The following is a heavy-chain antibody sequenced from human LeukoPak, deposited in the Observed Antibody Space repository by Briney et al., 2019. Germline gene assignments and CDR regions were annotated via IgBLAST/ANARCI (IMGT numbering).Heavy chain of an antibody. CDR2: IIPIFGTA. CDR3: ARDRSGSNRWFDP. Sequence: AASVKVSCKASGGTFSSYAISWVRQAPGPGLEWMGGIIPIFGTANYAQKFQGRVTITTDESTSTAYMELSSLRSEDTAVYYCARDRSGSNRWFDPWGQGTLVTVSS. J-gene: IGHJ5*02. D-gene: IGHD2-15*01. CDR1: GGTFSSYA. V-gene: IGHV1-69*05.